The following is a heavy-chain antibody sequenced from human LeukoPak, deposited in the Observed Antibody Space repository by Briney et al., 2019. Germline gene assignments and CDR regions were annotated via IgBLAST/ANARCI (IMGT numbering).Heavy chain of an antibody. D-gene: IGHD6-13*01. Sequence: SETLSLTCTVSGGSISSYYWSWIRQPPGKGLEWIGYIYYSGSTNYNPSLKSRVTISVDTSKNQFSLKLSSVTAADTAVYYCARHDLAARGWYFDLWGRGTLVTVSS. J-gene: IGHJ2*01. CDR3: ARHDLAARGWYFDL. CDR2: IYYSGST. V-gene: IGHV4-59*08. CDR1: GGSISSYY.